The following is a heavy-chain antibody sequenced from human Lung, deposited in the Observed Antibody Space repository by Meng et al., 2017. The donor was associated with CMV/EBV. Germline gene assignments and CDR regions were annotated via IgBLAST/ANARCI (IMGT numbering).Heavy chain of an antibody. D-gene: IGHD6-19*01. CDR2: VNPISDDT. V-gene: IGHV1-2*06. J-gene: IGHJ4*01. CDR1: GYSFSGFY. CDR3: AKSSDNGWSS. Sequence: VQLVQSGAEVKRPGASVKISCQASGYSFSGFYLNWARQAPGHGLEWLGRVNPISDDTHLAQKFEGRITVTWGATINAAFMELTRLGPDDTAVYYCAKSSDNGWSSWGPGTLVTVSS.